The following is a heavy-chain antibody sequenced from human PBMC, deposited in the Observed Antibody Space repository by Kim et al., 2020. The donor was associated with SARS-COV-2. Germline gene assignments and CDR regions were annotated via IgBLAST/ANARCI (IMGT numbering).Heavy chain of an antibody. CDR1: GGSISSYY. J-gene: IGHJ4*02. CDR2: IYYSGST. CDR3: ARHPRSSSQTYFDY. D-gene: IGHD6-6*01. Sequence: SETLSLTCTVSGGSISSYYWSWIRQPPGKGLEWIGYIYYSGSTNYNPSLKSRVTISVDTSKNQFSLKLSSVTAADTAVYYCARHPRSSSQTYFDYWGQGTLVTVSS. V-gene: IGHV4-59*08.